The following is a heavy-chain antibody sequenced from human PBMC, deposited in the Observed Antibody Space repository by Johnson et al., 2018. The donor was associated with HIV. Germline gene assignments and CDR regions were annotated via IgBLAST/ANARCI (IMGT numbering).Heavy chain of an antibody. CDR3: TTTNLELMDDAFDI. J-gene: IGHJ3*02. CDR1: GFTFSSYA. D-gene: IGHD1-7*01. CDR2: IKSKTDGGTT. Sequence: VQLVESGGGVVQPGTSLRLSCAASGFTFSSYALHWVRQAPGKGLEWVGRIKSKTDGGTTDYAAPVKGRFTISRDDSKNTLYLQMNSLKTEDTAVYYCTTTNLELMDDAFDIWGQGTMVTVSS. V-gene: IGHV3-15*01.